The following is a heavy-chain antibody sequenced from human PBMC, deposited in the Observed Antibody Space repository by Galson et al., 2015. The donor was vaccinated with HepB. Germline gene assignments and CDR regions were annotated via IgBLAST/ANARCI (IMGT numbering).Heavy chain of an antibody. CDR1: GFTFSSYS. J-gene: IGHJ4*02. D-gene: IGHD1-26*01. V-gene: IGHV3-21*01. Sequence: SLRLSCAASGFTFSSYSMNWVRQAPGKGLEWVSYISSSSSYIYYVDSVMGRFAISRDNAKNSLYLQMNSLRAEDTAVYYCARDSRGSYPGGVDYWGQGTLVTVSS. CDR2: ISSSSSYI. CDR3: ARDSRGSYPGGVDY.